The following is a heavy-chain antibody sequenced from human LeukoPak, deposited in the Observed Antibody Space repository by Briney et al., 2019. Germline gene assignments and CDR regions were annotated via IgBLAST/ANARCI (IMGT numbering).Heavy chain of an antibody. Sequence: KPGGSLRLSCAASGFTFSSYSMNWVRQAPGKGLEWVSSISSSSSYIYYADSMKGRFTTSRDNAKNSLYLQMNSLRAENTAVYYCARDSYRIAAAGFDYWGQGTLVTVSS. CDR1: GFTFSSYS. CDR3: ARDSYRIAAAGFDY. D-gene: IGHD6-13*01. CDR2: ISSSSSYI. J-gene: IGHJ4*02. V-gene: IGHV3-21*01.